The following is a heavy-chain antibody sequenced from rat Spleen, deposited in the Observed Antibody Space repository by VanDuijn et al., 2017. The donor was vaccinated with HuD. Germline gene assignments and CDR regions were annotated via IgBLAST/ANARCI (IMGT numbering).Heavy chain of an antibody. CDR2: ISTGGGST. D-gene: IGHD1-11*01. J-gene: IGHJ2*01. CDR3: TTDGGGYKDYFDF. V-gene: IGHV5-31*01. Sequence: EVQLMESGGGLVQPGKSLKLSCVASGFTFNNYWMTWIRQAPGKGLEWVASISTGGGSTYYRDSVKGRFTISRDNSKSTLYLQMDSLRSEDTATYYCTTDGGGYKDYFDFWGQGVMVTVSS. CDR1: GFTFNNYW.